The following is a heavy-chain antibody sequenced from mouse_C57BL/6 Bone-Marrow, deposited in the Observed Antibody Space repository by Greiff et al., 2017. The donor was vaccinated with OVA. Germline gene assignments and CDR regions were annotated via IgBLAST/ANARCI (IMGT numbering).Heavy chain of an antibody. Sequence: QVQLQQPGAELVKPGASVKLSCKASGYTFTSYWMQWVKQRPGQGLEWIGEIDPSDSYTNYNPTFKGKATLTVDTSSSTAYMQLSSLTSEDSAVYYCARWGWLPYYFDYWGQGTTLTVSS. CDR2: IDPSDSYT. V-gene: IGHV1-50*01. CDR1: GYTFTSYW. J-gene: IGHJ2*01. CDR3: ARWGWLPYYFDY. D-gene: IGHD2-3*01.